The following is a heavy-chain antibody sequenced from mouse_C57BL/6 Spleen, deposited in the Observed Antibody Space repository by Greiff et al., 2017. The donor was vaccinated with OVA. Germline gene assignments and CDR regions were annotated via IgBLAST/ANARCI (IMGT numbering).Heavy chain of an antibody. V-gene: IGHV1-69*01. CDR2: IDPSDSYT. CDR1: GYTFTSYW. D-gene: IGHD2-5*01. J-gene: IGHJ4*01. CDR3: ARRWSNYAYYAMDY. Sequence: QVQLQQPGAELVMPGASVKLSCKASGYTFTSYWMHWVKQRPGQGLEWIGEIDPSDSYTNYNQKFKGKSTLTVDKSSSTAYMQLSSLTSEDSAVYYCARRWSNYAYYAMDYWGQGTSVTVSS.